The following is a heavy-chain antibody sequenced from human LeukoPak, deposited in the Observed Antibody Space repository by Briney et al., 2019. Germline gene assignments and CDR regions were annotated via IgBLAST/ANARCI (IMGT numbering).Heavy chain of an antibody. D-gene: IGHD6-13*01. CDR3: ARENAAGSHFDY. V-gene: IGHV4-30-4*08. CDR2: IYYSGST. Sequence: SETLSLTCTVSGGSISSGDYYWSWIRQPPGKGLEWIGYIYYSGSTYYNPSLKSRVTISVDTSKNQFSLKLSSVTAADTAVYYCARENAAGSHFDYWGQGTLVTVSS. J-gene: IGHJ4*02. CDR1: GGSISSGDYY.